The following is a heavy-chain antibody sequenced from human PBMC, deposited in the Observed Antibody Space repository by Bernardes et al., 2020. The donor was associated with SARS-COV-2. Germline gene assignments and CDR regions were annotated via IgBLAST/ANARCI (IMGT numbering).Heavy chain of an antibody. CDR3: TGDYLY. CDR2: MRSKYKNYVT. D-gene: IGHD4-17*01. CDR1: GFNFSGSA. J-gene: IGHJ4*02. V-gene: IGHV3-73*01. Sequence: GSLRLSCAASGFNFSGSAIQWVRQAPGNGLEWVGRMRSKYKNYVTTYAPSLKDRITISRDDSRDTAYLQINSLKIGDTAVYYCTGDYLYWGQGALVTVSS.